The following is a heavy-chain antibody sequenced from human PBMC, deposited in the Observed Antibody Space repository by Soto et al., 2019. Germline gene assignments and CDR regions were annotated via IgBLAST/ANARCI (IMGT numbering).Heavy chain of an antibody. J-gene: IGHJ3*01. D-gene: IGHD1-26*01. CDR1: GFTFSIYA. V-gene: IGHV3-23*01. CDR2: ISASGGRT. CDR3: AKDWDLLRAFDL. Sequence: GGSLRLSCAASGFTFSIYAMSWVRQAPGKGLEWVSGISASGGRTYYADSVKGRFTISRDNSKNTMYLQMNSLRVEDTAVYKCAKDWDLLRAFDLWGQGTMVTVSS.